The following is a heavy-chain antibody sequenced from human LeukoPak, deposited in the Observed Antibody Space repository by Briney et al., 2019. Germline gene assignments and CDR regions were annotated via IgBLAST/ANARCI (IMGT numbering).Heavy chain of an antibody. J-gene: IGHJ5*02. CDR3: AKERNDYGDYVVNYNWFDP. CDR1: GFTFSSYA. Sequence: PGGSLRLSCAASGFTFSSYAMSWVRQAPGKGLEWVSAISGSGGSTYYADSVKGRFTISRGNSKNTLYLQMNSLRAEDTAVYYCAKERNDYGDYVVNYNWFDPWGQGTLVTVSS. V-gene: IGHV3-23*01. CDR2: ISGSGGST. D-gene: IGHD4-17*01.